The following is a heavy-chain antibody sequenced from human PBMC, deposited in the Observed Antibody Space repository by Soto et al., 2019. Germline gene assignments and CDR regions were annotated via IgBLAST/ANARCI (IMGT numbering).Heavy chain of an antibody. D-gene: IGHD5-12*01. V-gene: IGHV4-31*03. J-gene: IGHJ4*02. Sequence: QVQLQESGPGLVKPSQTLSLTCTVSGGSISSGGYYWSWIRQHPGKGLEWIGYIYSSGSIYYNPSLKRRVTISGDTSTNQFSLKLSSVTAAATAGYYCARDVYSGYGPFDYWGQGTLVTVSS. CDR3: ARDVYSGYGPFDY. CDR2: IYSSGSI. CDR1: GGSISSGGYY.